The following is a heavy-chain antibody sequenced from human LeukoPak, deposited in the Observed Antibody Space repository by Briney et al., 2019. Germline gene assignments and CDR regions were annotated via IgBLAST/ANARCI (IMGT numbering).Heavy chain of an antibody. CDR1: GYTFTGYY. CDR2: INPNSGGT. J-gene: IGHJ5*02. Sequence: ASVTVSCKASGYTFTGYYIHWVRQAPGQGLEWMGWINPNSGGTNYAQKFQGRVTMTRDTSNTTAYMELSRLISDDTAVYYCARGLTDEHQLILHWFDPWGQGTLVTVSS. D-gene: IGHD2-2*01. V-gene: IGHV1-2*02. CDR3: ARGLTDEHQLILHWFDP.